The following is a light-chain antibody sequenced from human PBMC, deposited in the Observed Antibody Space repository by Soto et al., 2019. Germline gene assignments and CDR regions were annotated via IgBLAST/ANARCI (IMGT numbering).Light chain of an antibody. Sequence: QSALTQPPSASGSPGQSVTISCTGTSSDVGGYNFVSWYQQHPGKAPKLMIYEVSKQPSGVPDRFSGSKSGNTASLTVSGLQAEDEADYYCSSYAGGNNLVFGGGTKLTVL. CDR1: SSDVGGYNF. CDR2: EVS. CDR3: SSYAGGNNLV. V-gene: IGLV2-8*01. J-gene: IGLJ2*01.